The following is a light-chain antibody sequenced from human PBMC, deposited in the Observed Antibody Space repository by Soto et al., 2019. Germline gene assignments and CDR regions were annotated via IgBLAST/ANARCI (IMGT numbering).Light chain of an antibody. CDR1: SSDVRSLNL. J-gene: IGLJ1*01. CDR3: FSFTTDWTHV. CDR2: EGS. V-gene: IGLV2-14*02. Sequence: QLVLTQPASVSGSPGQSITISCTGTSSDVRSLNLVSWYQQHPGKAPKLMIYEGSRRPSGVSDRFSGSKSDNTASLTISGLQADDEADYFCFSFTTDWTHVFGTGTKLTVL.